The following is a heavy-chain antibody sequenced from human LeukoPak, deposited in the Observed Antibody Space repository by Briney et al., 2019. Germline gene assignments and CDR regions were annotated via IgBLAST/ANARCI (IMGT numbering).Heavy chain of an antibody. CDR1: GYTFTSYD. V-gene: IGHV1-2*02. D-gene: IGHD3-22*01. CDR3: ARDRGYYDSSGQNWFDP. J-gene: IGHJ5*02. Sequence: GASVKVSCKASGYTFTSYDINWVRQATGQGLEWMGWINPNSGGTNYAQKFQGRVTMTRDTSISTAYMELSRLRSDDTAVYYCARDRGYYDSSGQNWFDPWGQGTLVTVSS. CDR2: INPNSGGT.